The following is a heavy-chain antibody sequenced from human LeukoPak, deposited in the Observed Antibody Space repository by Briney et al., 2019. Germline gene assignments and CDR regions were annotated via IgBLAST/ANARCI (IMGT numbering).Heavy chain of an antibody. CDR2: ISAYNGNT. CDR1: GYAFTSYG. J-gene: IGHJ3*02. D-gene: IGHD2-15*01. V-gene: IGHV1-18*01. CDR3: ARDACGGSCYSAAFDI. Sequence: ASVKVSCKASGYAFTSYGISWVRQAPGQGLEWMGWISAYNGNTNYAQKLQGRVTMTTDTSTSTAYMELRSLRSDDTAVYYCARDACGGSCYSAAFDIWGQGTMVTVSS.